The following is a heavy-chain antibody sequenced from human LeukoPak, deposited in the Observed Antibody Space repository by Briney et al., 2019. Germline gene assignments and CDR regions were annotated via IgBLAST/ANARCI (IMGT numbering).Heavy chain of an antibody. D-gene: IGHD3-10*01. CDR1: GGSISTYY. J-gene: IGHJ4*02. V-gene: IGHV4-59*01. Sequence: SETLSLTCTVSGGSISTYYWSWIRQPPGKGLEWIGYVYYSGRTRYNPSLESRVAMPIDTSKNQFSLNLTSVTAADTAIYYCARDYNNYIVDHWGQGALVTVSS. CDR2: VYYSGRT. CDR3: ARDYNNYIVDH.